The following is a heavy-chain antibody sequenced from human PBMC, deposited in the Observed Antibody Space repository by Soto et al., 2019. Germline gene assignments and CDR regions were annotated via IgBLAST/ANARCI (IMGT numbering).Heavy chain of an antibody. Sequence: QVQLQESGPGLVKPSQTLSLTCTVSGGSISSGGYYWSWIRQHPGKGLEWIGYIYYNGDTYYTQSPKSRVSISMDTSKNQFSLRLTSVTAADTAVYYCARSHRDNWGSPDYFDYWGQGTLVTVSS. D-gene: IGHD7-27*01. J-gene: IGHJ4*02. CDR2: IYYNGDT. CDR3: ARSHRDNWGSPDYFDY. CDR1: GGSISSGGYY. V-gene: IGHV4-31*03.